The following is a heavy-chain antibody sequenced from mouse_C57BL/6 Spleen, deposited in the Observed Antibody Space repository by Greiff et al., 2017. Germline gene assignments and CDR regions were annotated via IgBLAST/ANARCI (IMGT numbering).Heavy chain of an antibody. J-gene: IGHJ4*01. Sequence: VQRVESGPGLVQPSQSLSITCTASGFSLTSYGVHWVRQSPGKGLEWLGVIWSGGSTDYNAAVISRMSISKDNTKSQVFFKMNSLQADDTAIYYSARNVDYWGQGTSVTVSS. CDR1: GFSLTSYG. CDR3: ARNVDY. CDR2: IWSGGST. V-gene: IGHV2-2*01.